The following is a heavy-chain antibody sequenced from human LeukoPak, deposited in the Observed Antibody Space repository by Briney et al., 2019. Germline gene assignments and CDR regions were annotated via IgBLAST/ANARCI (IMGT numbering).Heavy chain of an antibody. CDR1: GFTFSTFE. CDR2: IGVTGKT. J-gene: IGHJ5*02. Sequence: XGSLRLSCTASGFTFSTFEMHWVRQATGKGLEWVSAIGVTGKTYYLASVEGRFTISRENAKSSVYLQMNSLGAGDTAVYYCARDLGTGTAYTNRFDLWGQGTLVTVSS. V-gene: IGHV3-13*01. CDR3: ARDLGTGTAYTNRFDL. D-gene: IGHD2-21*02.